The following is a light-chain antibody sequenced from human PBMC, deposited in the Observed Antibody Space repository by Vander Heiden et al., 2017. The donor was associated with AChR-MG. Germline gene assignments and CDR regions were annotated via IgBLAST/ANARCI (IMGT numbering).Light chain of an antibody. CDR1: SSSIGAGDD. Sequence: QSVLTPPPSVSGAPGQRVTSAGTGSSSSIGAGDDVHWYQQLQGTAPKLLSDANSNRPEGVPDRFSGSKSGTSASLAITGLQAEDEADYYCQSYDSSLRGWVVGGGTKLTVL. CDR2: ANS. V-gene: IGLV1-40*01. CDR3: QSYDSSLRGWV. J-gene: IGLJ3*02.